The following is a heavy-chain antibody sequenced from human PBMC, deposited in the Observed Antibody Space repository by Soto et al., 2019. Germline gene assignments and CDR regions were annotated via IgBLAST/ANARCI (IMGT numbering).Heavy chain of an antibody. J-gene: IGHJ5*02. CDR2: IIPVFQTA. V-gene: IGHV1-69*01. CDR3: PRGGSGYTWFNES. Sequence: QEQLVQSGAEVKKPGSSVKVSCKASGGLFSSYPISWVRQVPGQGLEWMGGIIPVFQTAYYTQRFQGRVRITADESTKPAYRGLSSLRSEDTAIYYWPRGGSGYTWFNESWGQETLVTVSS. D-gene: IGHD3-22*01. CDR1: GGLFSSYP.